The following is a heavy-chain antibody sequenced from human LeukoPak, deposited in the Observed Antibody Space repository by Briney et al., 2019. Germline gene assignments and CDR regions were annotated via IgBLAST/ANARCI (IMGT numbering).Heavy chain of an antibody. CDR1: RVSISTDNYY. J-gene: IGHJ6*03. CDR3: ARVSWFPGTSYYYMDV. D-gene: IGHD1-1*01. CDR2: IFYSGTT. V-gene: IGHV4-39*07. Sequence: KPSETLSLTCTVSRVSISTDNYYWGWIRQPPGKGLEWIGNIFYSGTTYYNPSLKSRITISVDTSKNQFSLKLSSVTAADTAVYYCARVSWFPGTSYYYMDVWDKGTTVTVSS.